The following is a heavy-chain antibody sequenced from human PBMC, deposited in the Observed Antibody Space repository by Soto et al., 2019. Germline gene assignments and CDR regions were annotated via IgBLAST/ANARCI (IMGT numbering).Heavy chain of an antibody. Sequence: TLSLNCTVSGGSISSYYWSWIRQPPGKGLEWIGYIYYSGSTNYNPSLKSRVTISVDTSKNQFSLKLSSVTAAVTAVYYCARIQNWNYVFDSWGQGTLVTVSS. CDR1: GGSISSYY. V-gene: IGHV4-59*08. CDR3: ARIQNWNYVFDS. CDR2: IYYSGST. D-gene: IGHD1-7*01. J-gene: IGHJ4*02.